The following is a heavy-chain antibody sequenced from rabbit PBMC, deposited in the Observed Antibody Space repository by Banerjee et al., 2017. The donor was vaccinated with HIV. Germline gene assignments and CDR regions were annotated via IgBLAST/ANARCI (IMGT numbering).Heavy chain of an antibody. CDR3: ARDVGGWPYYFNL. D-gene: IGHD4-1*01. CDR1: GFDFSSYYY. J-gene: IGHJ4*01. CDR2: IGTSSGNT. Sequence: QSLEESGGDLVKPGASLTLTCTASGFDFSSYYYMCWVRQAPGKGLEWIGCIGTSSGNTWYASWAKGRFTISKSTSLSTVTLQMTSLTAADTATYFCARDVGGWPYYFNLWGQGTLVTVS. V-gene: IGHV1S43*01.